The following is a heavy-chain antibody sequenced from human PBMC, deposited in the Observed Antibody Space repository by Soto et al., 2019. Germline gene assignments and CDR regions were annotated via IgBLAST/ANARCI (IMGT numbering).Heavy chain of an antibody. J-gene: IGHJ5*02. CDR3: SRHISEVGVRWFSP. D-gene: IGHD1-26*01. Sequence: GESLKISCKGSGYSFTSYWIGWVRQMPGKGLEWMGIIYPGDSDTRYSPSFQGKVPISADKSIPTAYLQWSSLKASDAAMYYCSRHISEVGVRWFSPWGQGTLVTVSS. CDR2: IYPGDSDT. V-gene: IGHV5-51*01. CDR1: GYSFTSYW.